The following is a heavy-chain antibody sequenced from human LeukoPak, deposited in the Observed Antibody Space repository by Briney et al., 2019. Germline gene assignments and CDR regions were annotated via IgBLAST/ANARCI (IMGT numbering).Heavy chain of an antibody. Sequence: PSETLSLTCTVSGGSISSYYWSWIRQPPGKGLEWIGYIYYSGSTNYNPSLKSRVTISADTSKNQFSLKLSSVTAADTAVYYCARRENGYPYYFDYWGQGTLVTVSS. V-gene: IGHV4-59*08. CDR3: ARRENGYPYYFDY. J-gene: IGHJ4*02. CDR1: GGSISSYY. CDR2: IYYSGST. D-gene: IGHD5-24*01.